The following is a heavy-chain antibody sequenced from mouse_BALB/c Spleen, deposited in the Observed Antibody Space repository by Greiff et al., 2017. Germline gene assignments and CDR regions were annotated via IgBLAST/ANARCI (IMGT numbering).Heavy chain of an antibody. CDR1: GFTFSSFG. CDR2: ISSGSSTI. CDR3: ARRYYFDY. Sequence: EVQRVESGGGLVQPGGSRKLSCAASGFTFSSFGMHWVRQAPEKGLEWVAYISSGSSTIYYADTVKGRFTISRDNPKNTLFLQMTSLRSEDTAMYYCARRYYFDYWGQGTTLTVSS. V-gene: IGHV5-17*02. J-gene: IGHJ2*01.